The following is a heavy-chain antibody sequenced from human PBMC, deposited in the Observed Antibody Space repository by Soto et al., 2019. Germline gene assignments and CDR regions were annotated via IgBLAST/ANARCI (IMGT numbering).Heavy chain of an antibody. J-gene: IGHJ2*01. CDR1: GYTFTSYD. Sequence: QVQLVQSGAEVKKPGASVKVSCKASGYTFTSYDINWVRQATGQGLEWMGWMNPNSGNTGYAQKFQGRVTXXRXTXXSTAYMELSSLRSEDTAVYYCARAAVQLWDWYFDLWGRGTLVTVSS. CDR3: ARAAVQLWDWYFDL. D-gene: IGHD5-18*01. CDR2: MNPNSGNT. V-gene: IGHV1-8*01.